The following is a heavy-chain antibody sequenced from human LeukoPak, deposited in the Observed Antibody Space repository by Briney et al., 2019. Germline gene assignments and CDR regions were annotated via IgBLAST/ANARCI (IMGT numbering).Heavy chain of an antibody. CDR2: INPNSGDT. CDR3: ARSHNFRDYFDSSTYLNCFDP. J-gene: IGHJ5*02. Sequence: ASVKVSCKASGYTFTGYYVHWVRQAPGQGLEWMGRINPNSGDTNYAQKFQGRVTMTRDTSISTAYMELSRLRSDDTAVYYCARSHNFRDYFDSSTYLNCFDPWGQGTLVTVSS. D-gene: IGHD3-22*01. CDR1: GYTFTGYY. V-gene: IGHV1-2*06.